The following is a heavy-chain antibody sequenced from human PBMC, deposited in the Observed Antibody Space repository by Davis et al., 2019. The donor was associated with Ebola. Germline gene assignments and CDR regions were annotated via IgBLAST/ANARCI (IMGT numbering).Heavy chain of an antibody. D-gene: IGHD4-17*01. J-gene: IGHJ6*02. V-gene: IGHV4-59*01. Sequence: SETLSLTCTVSGGSINNYFWSWIRQPPGKGLEWIGNIHYLGNTNYNSSLKSRVTMSVDMSKNQFSLKLSSVTAADTAVYYCARGNYGDYIVLYYYNMDVWGQGTTVTVSS. CDR3: ARGNYGDYIVLYYYNMDV. CDR1: GGSINNYF. CDR2: IHYLGNT.